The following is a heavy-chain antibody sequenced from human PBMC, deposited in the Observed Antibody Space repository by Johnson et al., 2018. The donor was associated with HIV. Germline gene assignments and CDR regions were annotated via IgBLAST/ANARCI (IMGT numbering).Heavy chain of an antibody. D-gene: IGHD2-15*01. Sequence: EVQLVESGGGLVQPGGSLRLSCVASGFTFNSFAMTWVRQAAGKGLEWVSVISDGGTNTYYADSVKGRFTISRDNSKSTLSLHMNSLRAEDTAVYYCARECSGGSCYPLDHDAFDNWGQGTMVTVSS. V-gene: IGHV3-23*04. CDR2: ISDGGTNT. CDR1: GFTFNSFA. CDR3: ARECSGGSCYPLDHDAFDN. J-gene: IGHJ3*02.